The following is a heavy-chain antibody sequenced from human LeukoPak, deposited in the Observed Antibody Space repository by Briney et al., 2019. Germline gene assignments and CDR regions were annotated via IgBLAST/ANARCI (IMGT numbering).Heavy chain of an antibody. CDR3: ARAYFNYDYYGAFEI. V-gene: IGHV4-31*03. Sequence: PLETLSLTCTVSGGAISLGGYYWNWFRQHPGKGLEWIGYIYYSGSAYYNPSLKSRVTISIDTSKNQFSLKLNSVTAADTAVYYCARAYFNYDYYGAFEIWGQGAMVTVSS. D-gene: IGHD3-9*01. J-gene: IGHJ3*02. CDR1: GGAISLGGYY. CDR2: IYYSGSA.